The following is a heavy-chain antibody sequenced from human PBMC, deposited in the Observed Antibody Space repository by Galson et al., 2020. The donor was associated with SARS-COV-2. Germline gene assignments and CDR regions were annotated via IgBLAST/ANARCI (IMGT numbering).Heavy chain of an antibody. CDR3: ATRESGYSGYVDAFDI. Sequence: GGSLRLSCAASGFTFSSYGLHWVRQAPGKGLEWVAVISYDGSNKYYADSVKGRFTISRDNSKNTLYLQMNSLRAEDTAVYYCATRESGYSGYVDAFDIWGQGTMVTVSS. CDR1: GFTFSSYG. V-gene: IGHV3-30*03. J-gene: IGHJ3*02. CDR2: ISYDGSNK. D-gene: IGHD5-12*01.